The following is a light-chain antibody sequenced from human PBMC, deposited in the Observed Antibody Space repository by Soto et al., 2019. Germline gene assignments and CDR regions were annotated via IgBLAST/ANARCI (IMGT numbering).Light chain of an antibody. J-gene: IGKJ3*01. CDR1: QCISGW. V-gene: IGKV1-5*01. CDR2: DAS. CDR3: QQYSGYSLFT. Sequence: DIQMTQSPSTLSASVGDRVTITCRASQCISGWLAWYQQRPGKAPKLLIYDASSLESGVPSRFSGSGSGTEFTLTIGGLQPDDFATYYCQQYSGYSLFTFGPGTIVDIK.